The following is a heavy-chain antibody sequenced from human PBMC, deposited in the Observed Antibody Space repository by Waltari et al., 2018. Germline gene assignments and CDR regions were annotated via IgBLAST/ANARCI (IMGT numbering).Heavy chain of an antibody. Sequence: QVQLVESGGGVVQPGRSLRLSCAASGFTFSSYAMQRVRQAPGKGLEWVAVISYDGSNKYYADSVKGRFTISRDNAKNSLYLQMNSLRAEDTAVYYCARESSSSGSFAFDIWGQGTMVTVSS. CDR2: ISYDGSNK. CDR1: GFTFSSYA. V-gene: IGHV3-30-3*01. CDR3: ARESSSSGSFAFDI. J-gene: IGHJ3*02. D-gene: IGHD6-6*01.